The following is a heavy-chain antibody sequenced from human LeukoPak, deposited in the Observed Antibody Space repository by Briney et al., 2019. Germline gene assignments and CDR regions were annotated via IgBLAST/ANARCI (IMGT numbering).Heavy chain of an antibody. Sequence: GGSLRLSCAASGFTFSSYAMSWVRQAPGKGLEWVSGTIGSGGSTFYADSVKGRFTISRDNSKNTLYLQMNSLRAEDTAVYYCAKDTLPHLPDAFDIWGQGTMVTVSS. CDR1: GFTFSSYA. CDR3: AKDTLPHLPDAFDI. V-gene: IGHV3-23*01. J-gene: IGHJ3*02. CDR2: TIGSGGST.